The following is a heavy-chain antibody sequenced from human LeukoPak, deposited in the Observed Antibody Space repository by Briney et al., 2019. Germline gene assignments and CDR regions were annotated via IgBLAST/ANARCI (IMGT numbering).Heavy chain of an antibody. J-gene: IGHJ4*02. CDR3: ARVRSRQLLCFDY. V-gene: IGHV1-2*02. CDR2: INPNSGGT. CDR1: GYTLTGYY. D-gene: IGHD2-2*01. Sequence: ASVKVSCKASGYTLTGYYMHWVRQAPGQGLEWMGWINPNSGGTNYAQKFQGRVTMTRDTSISTAYMELSRLRSDDTAVYYCARVRSRQLLCFDYWGQGTLVTVSS.